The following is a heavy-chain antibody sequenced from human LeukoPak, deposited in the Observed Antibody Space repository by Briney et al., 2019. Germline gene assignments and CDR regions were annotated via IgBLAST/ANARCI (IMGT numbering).Heavy chain of an antibody. CDR1: GYTFTDYA. J-gene: IGHJ4*02. D-gene: IGHD6-19*01. V-gene: IGHV1-3*03. CDR3: ARGGQQWRGGNYFDS. CDR2: ITTGRGET. Sequence: ASVKVSCKASGYTFTDYALHWVRQAPGQSLEWMGWITTGRGETRYSQDFQRRITLTRDKSANTVYMDLSDMTSEDTAIYYCARGGQQWRGGNYFDSWGQGTLVAVSS.